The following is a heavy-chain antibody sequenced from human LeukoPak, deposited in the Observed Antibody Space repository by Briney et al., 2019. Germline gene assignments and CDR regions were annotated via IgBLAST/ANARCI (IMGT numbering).Heavy chain of an antibody. CDR3: ASQLGGKLWFGPPAAFDI. CDR1: GYTFTSYG. CDR2: ISAYNGNT. J-gene: IGHJ3*02. D-gene: IGHD3-10*01. Sequence: ASVKVSCKASGYTFTSYGISWVRQAPRQGLEWMGWISAYNGNTNYAQKLQGRVTMTTDASTSTAYMELRSLRSDDTAVYYCASQLGGKLWFGPPAAFDIWGQGTMVTVSS. V-gene: IGHV1-18*01.